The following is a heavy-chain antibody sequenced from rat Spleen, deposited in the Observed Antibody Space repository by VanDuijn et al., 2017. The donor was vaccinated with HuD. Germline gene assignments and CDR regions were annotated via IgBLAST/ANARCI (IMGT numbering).Heavy chain of an antibody. D-gene: IGHD1-12*02. J-gene: IGHJ3*01. V-gene: IGHV3-3*01. CDR3: ARSDGVHYYLPFAD. CDR2: INSAGTT. Sequence: EVQLQESGPGLVKPSQSLSLTCSVTGYSITSNYRWNWIRKFPGNRLEWMGYINSAGTTNYNQSLKSRISITRDTSKNQFFLQVNSVTAEDTATYYCARSDGVHYYLPFADWGQGTLVTVSS. CDR1: GYSITSNYR.